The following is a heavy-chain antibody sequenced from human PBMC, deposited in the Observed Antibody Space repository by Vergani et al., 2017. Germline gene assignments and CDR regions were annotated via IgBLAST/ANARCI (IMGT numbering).Heavy chain of an antibody. CDR2: VTSIGGSM. CDR1: GFVFSDHY. Sequence: QVQLVESGGGLVKPGGSLRLTCAASGFVFSDHYMTWIRQAPGKGLEWVSYVTSIGGSMYYADSVKGRFTISRDNAKNALYLQMNSLRVEDTAVYYCVRAETRWYESYYYYYMDVWGKGTTVTVSS. D-gene: IGHD6-13*01. V-gene: IGHV3-11*01. J-gene: IGHJ6*03. CDR3: VRAETRWYESYYYYYMDV.